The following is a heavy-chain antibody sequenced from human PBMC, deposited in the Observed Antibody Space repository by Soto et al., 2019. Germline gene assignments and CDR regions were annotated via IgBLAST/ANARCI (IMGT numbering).Heavy chain of an antibody. D-gene: IGHD1-26*01. Sequence: QVDLVQSGPEVRKPGASVNVSCKASGYTFSTYGISWVRQAPGQGLEWMGWISAYNRYTNYAQKFQGRVTMTTDTSTNTAYMELRSLRSGDTAMYFCARVGPSREVPYPFEYWGQGTLVTVSS. CDR2: ISAYNRYT. V-gene: IGHV1-18*01. CDR1: GYTFSTYG. CDR3: ARVGPSREVPYPFEY. J-gene: IGHJ4*02.